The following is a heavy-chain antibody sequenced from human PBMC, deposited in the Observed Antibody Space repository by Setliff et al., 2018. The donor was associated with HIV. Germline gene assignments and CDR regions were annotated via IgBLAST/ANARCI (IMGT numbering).Heavy chain of an antibody. CDR3: VRDPPLTPTDADHPFDI. CDR2: IYHGGTT. D-gene: IGHD2-21*02. CDR1: GSSISSGYY. Sequence: LSLTCAVSGSSISSGYYWAWIRQPPGKGLEWIGSIYHGGTTYYNPSLKSRSTISEDTSKNQFSLSLSSVTAADTAVYYCVRDPPLTPTDADHPFDIWGQGTMVTVSS. J-gene: IGHJ3*02. V-gene: IGHV4-38-2*02.